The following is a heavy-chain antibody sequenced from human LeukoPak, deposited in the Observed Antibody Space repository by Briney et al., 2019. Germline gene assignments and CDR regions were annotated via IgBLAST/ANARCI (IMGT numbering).Heavy chain of an antibody. V-gene: IGHV5-51*01. CDR1: GYSFTSDG. D-gene: IGHD3-22*01. Sequence: GEALNFSCKVSGYSFTSDGIGWGRPLRRKGREWRGIIHLVGSDTRYSTSFQGQATTSAEKTSTTAYRMWSSLKASDTASYYCGRYGSSSGYLFDYWGQGTLVTVSS. CDR3: GRYGSSSGYLFDY. CDR2: IHLVGSDT. J-gene: IGHJ4*02.